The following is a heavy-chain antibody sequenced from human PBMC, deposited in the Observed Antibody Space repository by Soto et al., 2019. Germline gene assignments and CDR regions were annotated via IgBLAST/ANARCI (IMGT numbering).Heavy chain of an antibody. V-gene: IGHV3-23*01. CDR2: TGYSRLTT. CDR1: GLNFSILA. D-gene: IGHD6-6*01. J-gene: IGHJ4*02. CDR3: ATVHSTSRSFDY. Sequence: LRLSCAASGLNFSILAMSWVRRAPGKGLAWVSTTGYSRLTTYYADSVKGRFTVSRDNSKNTLDLQMSSLRAEDTAVYYCATVHSTSRSFDYWGQGTLVTVSS.